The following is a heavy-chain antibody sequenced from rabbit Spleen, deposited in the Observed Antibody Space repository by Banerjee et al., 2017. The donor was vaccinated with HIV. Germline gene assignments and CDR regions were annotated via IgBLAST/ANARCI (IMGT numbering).Heavy chain of an antibody. CDR1: GFSFSSRYY. CDR2: IYSGSSGDT. D-gene: IGHD1-1*01. CDR3: ARDLVGVIGWNFYL. Sequence: QSLEESGGDLVKPGASLTLTCTASGFSFSSRYYMCWVRQAPGKGLEWIACIYSGSSGDTYYASWAKGRFTISKTSSTTVTLQMTSLTAADTATHFCARDLVGVIGWNFYLWGQGTLVTV. V-gene: IGHV1S40*01. J-gene: IGHJ3*01.